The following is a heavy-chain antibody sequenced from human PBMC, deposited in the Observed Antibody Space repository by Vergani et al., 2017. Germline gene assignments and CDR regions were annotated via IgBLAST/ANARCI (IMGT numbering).Heavy chain of an antibody. Sequence: EVQLVESGGGLVKPGGSLRLSCAASGFTFSSYSMNWVRQAPGKGLEWVSSISSSSGYIYYADSVKGRFTISRDNAKNSLYLQMSSLRSEDTAVYYCATTADGYITGKNYYYYGMDVWGQGTTVTVSS. CDR2: ISSSSGYI. CDR1: GFTFSSYS. CDR3: ATTADGYITGKNYYYYGMDV. V-gene: IGHV3-21*04. D-gene: IGHD1-20*01. J-gene: IGHJ6*02.